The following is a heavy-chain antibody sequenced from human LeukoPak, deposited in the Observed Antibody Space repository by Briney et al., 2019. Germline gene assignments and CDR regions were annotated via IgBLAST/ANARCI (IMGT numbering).Heavy chain of an antibody. Sequence: SETLSLTCAVSGGSFSGYYWSWVRQPPGKGLEWIGEINNSGSTNYNPSLKSLVTISVDTSKNQFSLKLTSVTAADTAVYYCTRGISDDCWSGYYMPRNYYYMDVWGKGTTVTVSS. V-gene: IGHV4-34*01. CDR3: TRGISDDCWSGYYMPRNYYYMDV. CDR1: GGSFSGYY. J-gene: IGHJ6*03. D-gene: IGHD3-3*01. CDR2: INNSGST.